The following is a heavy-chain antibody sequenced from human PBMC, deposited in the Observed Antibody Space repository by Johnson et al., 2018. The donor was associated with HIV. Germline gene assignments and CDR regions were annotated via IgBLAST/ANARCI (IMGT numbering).Heavy chain of an antibody. J-gene: IGHJ3*02. CDR3: ARSVVYYDSSGYYYVDAFDI. CDR2: INWNGGST. CDR1: GFTFDDYG. D-gene: IGHD3-22*01. V-gene: IGHV3-20*04. Sequence: VQLVESGGGVVQPGRSLRLSCAASGFTFDDYGMSWVRQAPGMGLEWVSGINWNGGSTGYADSVKGRFTISSDNAKNSLYLQMNSLRAEDTALYYCARSVVYYDSSGYYYVDAFDIWGQGTMVTVSS.